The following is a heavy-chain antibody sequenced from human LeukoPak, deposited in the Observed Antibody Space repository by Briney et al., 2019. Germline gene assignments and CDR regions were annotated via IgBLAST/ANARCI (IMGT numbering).Heavy chain of an antibody. CDR2: IYPGDSDT. CDR1: GYSFTSYW. V-gene: IGHV5-51*01. Sequence: GESLQISCKGSGYSFTSYWIGWVRRMPGKGLEWMGIIYPGDSDTRYSPSFQGQVTISADKSISTAYLQWSSLKASDTAMYYCARLQYYYDSSGYHPTRYFDYWGQGTLVTVSS. CDR3: ARLQYYYDSSGYHPTRYFDY. D-gene: IGHD3-22*01. J-gene: IGHJ4*02.